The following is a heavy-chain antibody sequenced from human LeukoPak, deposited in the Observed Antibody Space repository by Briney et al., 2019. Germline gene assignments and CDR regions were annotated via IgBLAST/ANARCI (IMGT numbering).Heavy chain of an antibody. CDR1: GFTFSSYG. Sequence: GRSLRLSCAASGFTFSSYGMHWVRQAPGKGLEWVAVIWYDGSNKYYADSVKGRFTISRDNSKNTLYLQMNSLRAEDTAVYYCAREGIVVVPAAIERGSYYYYGMDVWGQGTTVTVSS. D-gene: IGHD2-2*02. CDR2: IWYDGSNK. J-gene: IGHJ6*02. V-gene: IGHV3-33*01. CDR3: AREGIVVVPAAIERGSYYYYGMDV.